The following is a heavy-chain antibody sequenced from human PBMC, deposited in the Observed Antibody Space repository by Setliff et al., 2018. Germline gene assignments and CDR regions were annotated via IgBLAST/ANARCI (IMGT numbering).Heavy chain of an antibody. CDR1: GFTFGDYS. V-gene: IGHV3-23*01. CDR3: AKDRVPDGKWDFDY. Sequence: GGSLRLSCVASGFTFGDYSMTWVRQAPGKGLEFVSGVTQGDNRYYGDSVKGRFTISRDNSKNTVYLQMNSLRVEDTAIYYCAKDRVPDGKWDFDYWGQGILVTVSS. D-gene: IGHD2-8*01. CDR2: VTQGDNR. J-gene: IGHJ4*02.